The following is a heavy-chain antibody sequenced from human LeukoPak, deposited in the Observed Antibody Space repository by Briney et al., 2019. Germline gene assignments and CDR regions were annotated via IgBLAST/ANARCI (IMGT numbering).Heavy chain of an antibody. CDR3: AKNGEPHYYMDV. CDR2: ISGSGSNT. Sequence: GGSLRLPCAASGFTFTTYGMIWVRQAPGKGLEWVLGISGSGSNTYYADSAKGRFTSSRDYSKRTVYLQMNSLRAEDTAVYYCAKNGEPHYYMDVLGKGTTVTVSS. CDR1: GFTFTTYG. V-gene: IGHV3-23*01. J-gene: IGHJ6*03. D-gene: IGHD1-14*01.